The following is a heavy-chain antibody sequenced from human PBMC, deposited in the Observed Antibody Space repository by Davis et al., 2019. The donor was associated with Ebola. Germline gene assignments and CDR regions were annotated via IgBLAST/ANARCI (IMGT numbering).Heavy chain of an antibody. CDR3: ARRGYCSSSSCHSDY. J-gene: IGHJ4*02. D-gene: IGHD2-2*01. CDR1: GGSIGSSAYY. Sequence: SETLSLTCTVSGGSIGSSAYYWGWIRQPPGKGLEWIGTIYSSGSTYFNPSLKSRVTVSIDTSKNQFSLKLSSVTAADTAVYYCARRGYCSSSSCHSDYWGQGTLVTVSS. V-gene: IGHV4-39*01. CDR2: IYSSGST.